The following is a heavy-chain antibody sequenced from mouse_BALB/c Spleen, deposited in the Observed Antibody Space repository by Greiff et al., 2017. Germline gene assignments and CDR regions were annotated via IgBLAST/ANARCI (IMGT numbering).Heavy chain of an antibody. V-gene: IGHV5-6-5*01. CDR2: ISSGGST. D-gene: IGHD1-2*01. CDR3: AREGLLRLRSPFDY. CDR1: GFTFSSYA. Sequence: EVMLVESGGGLVKPGGSLKLSCAASGFTFSSYAMSWVRQTPEKRLEWVASISSGGSTYYPDSVKGRFTISRDNARNILYLQMSSLRSEDTAMYYCAREGLLRLRSPFDYWGQGTTLTVSS. J-gene: IGHJ2*01.